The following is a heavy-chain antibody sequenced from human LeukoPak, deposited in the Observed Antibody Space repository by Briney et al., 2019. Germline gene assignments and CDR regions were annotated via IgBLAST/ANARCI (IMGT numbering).Heavy chain of an antibody. J-gene: IGHJ5*02. CDR1: GYSISSGYY. CDR3: ARDFLRGFVNWFDP. D-gene: IGHD3-10*01. Sequence: SETLSLTCTVSGYSISSGYYWGWIRQPPGKGLEWIGSIYHSGSTYYNPSLKSRVTISVDTSKNQFSLKLSSVTAADTAVYYCARDFLRGFVNWFDPWGQGTLVTVSS. CDR2: IYHSGST. V-gene: IGHV4-38-2*02.